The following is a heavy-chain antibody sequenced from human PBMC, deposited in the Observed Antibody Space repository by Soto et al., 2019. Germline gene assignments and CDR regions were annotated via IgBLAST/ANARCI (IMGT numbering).Heavy chain of an antibody. CDR3: ARSGFVSYDILTGYLGPSPYDAFDI. Sequence: SEQVTCEYSGSPFPGYYMRWVRQAPVQVLEWMGCMNPNSGGTNYAQKFQGRVTMTRDTSISTAYMELSRLRSDDTAVYYCARSGFVSYDILTGYLGPSPYDAFDIWGQGTMVTVS. D-gene: IGHD3-9*01. CDR2: MNPNSGGT. CDR1: GSPFPGYY. V-gene: IGHV1-2*02. J-gene: IGHJ3*02.